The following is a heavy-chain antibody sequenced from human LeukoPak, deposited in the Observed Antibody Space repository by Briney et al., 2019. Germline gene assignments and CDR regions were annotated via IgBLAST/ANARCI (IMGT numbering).Heavy chain of an antibody. V-gene: IGHV4-34*01. CDR3: ARAGSGWYLTWFDP. D-gene: IGHD6-19*01. CDR2: INHSGST. J-gene: IGHJ5*02. CDR1: GGSFSGYY. Sequence: ASETLSLTCAVYGGSFSGYYWSWIRQPPGKGLEWIGEINHSGSTNYNPSLKSRVTISVDTSKNQFSLKLSSVTAADTAVYYCARAGSGWYLTWFDPWGQGTLVTVSS.